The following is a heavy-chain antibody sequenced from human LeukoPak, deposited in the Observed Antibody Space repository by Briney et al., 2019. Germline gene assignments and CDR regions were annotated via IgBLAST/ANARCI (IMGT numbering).Heavy chain of an antibody. Sequence: ASVKVSCKASGYTFTSYGISWVRQAPGQGLEWRGWISAYNGNTNYAQKLQGRVTMTTDTSTSTAYMELRSLRSDDTAVYYCARDSYSYGYLYYFDYWGQGTLVTVSS. CDR3: ARDSYSYGYLYYFDY. CDR1: GYTFTSYG. J-gene: IGHJ4*02. CDR2: ISAYNGNT. D-gene: IGHD5-18*01. V-gene: IGHV1-18*01.